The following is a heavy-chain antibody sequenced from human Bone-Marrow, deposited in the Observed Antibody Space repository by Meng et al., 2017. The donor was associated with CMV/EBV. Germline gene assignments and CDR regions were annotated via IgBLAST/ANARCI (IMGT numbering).Heavy chain of an antibody. V-gene: IGHV1-18*01. CDR1: GYTFNSYG. J-gene: IGHJ4*02. D-gene: IGHD3-3*01. CDR2: ISAYNGYT. Sequence: GESLKISCKASGYTFNSYGLSWVRQAPGQGLEWMGWISAYNGYTNYAQKLQDRVIMTIDTSTTTAYMELRSLRSDDTAVYYCARDPPYHDFWSDYYYFDYWGQGTLVTVSS. CDR3: ARDPPYHDFWSDYYYFDY.